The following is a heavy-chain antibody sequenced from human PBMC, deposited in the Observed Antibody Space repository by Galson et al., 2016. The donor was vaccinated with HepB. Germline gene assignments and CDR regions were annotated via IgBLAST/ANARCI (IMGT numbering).Heavy chain of an antibody. CDR2: ISAYNGDI. J-gene: IGHJ4*02. V-gene: IGHV1-18*04. Sequence: SVKVSCKASGFTFSNFGFTWVRQAPGQGLEWMGWISAYNGDINYAQRVQGRLPMTTDTSTNTAYMELRSLTSDDTAVYYCVRGSSRVRTDFWGQGTLVTVSS. CDR3: VRGSSRVRTDF. CDR1: GFTFSNFG. D-gene: IGHD1-1*01.